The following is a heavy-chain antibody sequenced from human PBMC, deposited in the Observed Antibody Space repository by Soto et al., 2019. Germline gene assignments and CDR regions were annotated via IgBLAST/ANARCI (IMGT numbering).Heavy chain of an antibody. CDR1: GFMFTSSA. CDR3: ARGHHSTIFGAVIIRGWFDP. D-gene: IGHD3-3*01. Sequence: ASVKVSCKTSGFMFTSSAVQWVRQARGQRLEWIGWLVIGSGNTHYAQHFQDRVTLTRDMSTGTAYMELSSLRSEDKAVYYCARGHHSTIFGAVIIRGWFDPWGQGTLVTVSS. CDR2: LVIGSGNT. J-gene: IGHJ5*02. V-gene: IGHV1-58*01.